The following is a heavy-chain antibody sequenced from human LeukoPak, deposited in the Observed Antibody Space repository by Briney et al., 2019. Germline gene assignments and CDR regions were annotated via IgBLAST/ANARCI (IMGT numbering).Heavy chain of an antibody. J-gene: IGHJ2*01. CDR2: IYSGGST. CDR3: ARPATYDFWSGPKYFDL. Sequence: PGGSLRLSCAASGFTVSSNYMSWVRQAPGKGLEWVSVIYSGGSTYYADSVKGRFTISRDNSKNTLYLQMNSLRAEDTAVYYCARPATYDFWSGPKYFDLWGRGTLVTVSS. D-gene: IGHD3-3*01. CDR1: GFTVSSNY. V-gene: IGHV3-53*01.